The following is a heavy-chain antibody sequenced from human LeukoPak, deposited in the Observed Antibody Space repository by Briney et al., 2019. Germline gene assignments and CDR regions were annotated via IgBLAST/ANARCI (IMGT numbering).Heavy chain of an antibody. CDR1: GLTFSSYA. CDR3: AKRGVATIPDY. CDR2: ISGNGATT. D-gene: IGHD5-12*01. V-gene: IGHV3-23*01. Sequence: GGSLRLSCAASGLTFSSYAMSWVRQAPGKGLEWVSTISGNGATTCYADSVKGRFTISRDNSKSTLYMQMNSLRAEDTAVYYCAKRGVATIPDYWGQGTLVTVSS. J-gene: IGHJ4*02.